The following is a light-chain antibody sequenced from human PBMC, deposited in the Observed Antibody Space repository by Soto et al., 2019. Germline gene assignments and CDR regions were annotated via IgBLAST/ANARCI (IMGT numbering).Light chain of an antibody. CDR3: QQYNSSTWT. CDR1: QSISSW. CDR2: KAS. V-gene: IGKV1-5*03. J-gene: IGKJ1*01. Sequence: IQMTQSPSTLSASVGDRVTITCRASQSISSWLAWYQQKPGKAPKLLIYKASSLESGVPSRFSGSGSGTEFTLTISSLQPDDFATYYCQQYNSSTWTFGQGTKV.